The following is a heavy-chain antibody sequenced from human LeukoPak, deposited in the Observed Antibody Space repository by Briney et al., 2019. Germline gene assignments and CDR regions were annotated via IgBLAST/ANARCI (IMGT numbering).Heavy chain of an antibody. CDR1: GFTFSSYA. CDR3: AKVITGIAVAGTGDY. D-gene: IGHD6-19*01. CDR2: ISGSGGST. V-gene: IGHV3-23*01. Sequence: AGGSLRLSCAASGFTFSSYAMSWVRQAPGKGLEWVSAISGSGGSTYYADSVKGRSTISRDNSKNTLYLQMNSLRAEDTAVYYCAKVITGIAVAGTGDYWGQGTLVTVSS. J-gene: IGHJ4*02.